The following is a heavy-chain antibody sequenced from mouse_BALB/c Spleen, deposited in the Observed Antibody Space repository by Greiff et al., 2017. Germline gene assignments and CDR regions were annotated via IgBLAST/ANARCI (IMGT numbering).Heavy chain of an antibody. Sequence: EVKVVESGGGLVKPGGSLKLSCAASGFTFSSYAMSWVRQTPEKRLEWVATISSGGSYTYYPDSVKGRFTISRDNAKNTLYLQMSSLRSEDTAMYYCARRELAFDYWGQGTTLTVSS. CDR2: ISSGGSYT. J-gene: IGHJ2*01. CDR3: ARRELAFDY. D-gene: IGHD4-1*01. V-gene: IGHV5-9-3*01. CDR1: GFTFSSYA.